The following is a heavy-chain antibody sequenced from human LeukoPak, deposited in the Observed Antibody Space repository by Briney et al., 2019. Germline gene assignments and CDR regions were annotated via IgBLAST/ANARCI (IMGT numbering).Heavy chain of an antibody. CDR1: GFTFSSYA. D-gene: IGHD3-9*01. CDR3: ARRVAHYDILTGYYWRNAFDI. J-gene: IGHJ3*02. Sequence: GGSLRLSCAASGFTFSSYAMHWVRQAPGKGLEWVAVISYDGSNKYYADSVKGRFTISRDNSKNTLYLQMNSLRAEDTAVYYCARRVAHYDILTGYYWRNAFDIWGQGTMVTVSS. V-gene: IGHV3-30-3*01. CDR2: ISYDGSNK.